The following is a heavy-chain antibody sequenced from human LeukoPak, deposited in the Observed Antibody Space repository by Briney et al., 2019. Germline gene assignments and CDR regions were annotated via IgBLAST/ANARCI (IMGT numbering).Heavy chain of an antibody. J-gene: IGHJ4*02. D-gene: IGHD5-12*01. CDR2: FSYSGST. CDR1: GASVSSYY. V-gene: IGHV4-59*02. CDR3: ARGPLDSGYTYFDY. Sequence: SETLSLTCTVSGASVSSYYWSWIRQPPGKGPEWIGYFSYSGSTNYNPSLKSRVTISVDTSKNQFSLNPSSVTAADTAVYYCARGPLDSGYTYFDYWGQGTLVSVAS.